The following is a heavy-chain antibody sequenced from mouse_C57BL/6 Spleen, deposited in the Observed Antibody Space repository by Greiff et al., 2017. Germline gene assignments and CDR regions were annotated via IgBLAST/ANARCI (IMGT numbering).Heavy chain of an antibody. CDR3: ARKKGPHYFDY. Sequence: QVQLQQPGAELVKPGASVKLSCKAPGYTFTSYWMHWVKQRPGQGLEWIGMIHPNSGSTNYNEKFKSKATLTVDKSSSTAYMQLSSLTSEDSAVYYCARKKGPHYFDYWGQGTTLTVSS. CDR1: GYTFTSYW. V-gene: IGHV1-64*01. CDR2: IHPNSGST. J-gene: IGHJ2*01.